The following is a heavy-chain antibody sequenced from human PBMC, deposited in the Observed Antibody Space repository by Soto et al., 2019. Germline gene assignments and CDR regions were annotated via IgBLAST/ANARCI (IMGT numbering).Heavy chain of an antibody. Sequence: PGGSLRLSCAASGFTFSTYAMSWVRQAPGKGLEWVSTISGSGDSTYYANSVKGRFTISRDNSRNTLELQMNSLRVEDTAVYYCAKGGEGSCSKTSCLYFSDYWGQGTLVTVSS. CDR1: GFTFSTYA. CDR3: AKGGEGSCSKTSCLYFSDY. J-gene: IGHJ4*02. D-gene: IGHD2-2*01. CDR2: ISGSGDST. V-gene: IGHV3-23*01.